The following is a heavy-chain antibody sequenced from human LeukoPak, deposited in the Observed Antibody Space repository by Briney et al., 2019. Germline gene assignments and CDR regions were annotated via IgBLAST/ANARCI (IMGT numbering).Heavy chain of an antibody. CDR2: IWSDGSNK. CDR1: GFTFSSYG. V-gene: IGHV3-33*01. Sequence: GRSLRLSCAASGFTFSSYGMHWVRQAPGKGLEWVAIIWSDGSNKYYADSVKGRFTISRDNSKNTVYLQMNSLRTEDTAVYYCPRDPRANWENWFDPWGQGTLDTVSS. J-gene: IGHJ5*02. D-gene: IGHD7-27*01. CDR3: PRDPRANWENWFDP.